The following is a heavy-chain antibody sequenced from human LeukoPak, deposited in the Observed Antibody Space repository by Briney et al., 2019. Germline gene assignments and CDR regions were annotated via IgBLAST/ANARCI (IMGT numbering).Heavy chain of an antibody. V-gene: IGHV4-61*02. J-gene: IGHJ4*02. Sequence: SQTLSLTCTVSGGSISSGSYYWSWIRQPAGKGPEWIGRINTSGTTNYNPSLNSRVTISVDTSKNQFSLKLSSVTAADTAVYYCARHRPSEAADRIDYWGQGTLVTVSS. D-gene: IGHD6-13*01. CDR3: ARHRPSEAADRIDY. CDR1: GGSISSGSYY. CDR2: INTSGTT.